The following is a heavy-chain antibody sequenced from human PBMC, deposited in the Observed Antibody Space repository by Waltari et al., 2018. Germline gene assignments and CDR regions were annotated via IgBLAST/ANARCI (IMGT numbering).Heavy chain of an antibody. Sequence: QVQLQQWGAGLLKPSETLSLPCAVYGGSFSGYYWRWIRQPPGTGLEWIGEINHSGSTNYNPSLKSRVTISVDTSKNQFSLKLSSVTAADTAVYYCARRVRVKLLWFGELLPRLRGPFDYWGQGTLVTVSS. CDR3: ARRVRVKLLWFGELLPRLRGPFDY. J-gene: IGHJ4*02. V-gene: IGHV4-34*01. CDR2: INHSGST. D-gene: IGHD3-10*01. CDR1: GGSFSGYY.